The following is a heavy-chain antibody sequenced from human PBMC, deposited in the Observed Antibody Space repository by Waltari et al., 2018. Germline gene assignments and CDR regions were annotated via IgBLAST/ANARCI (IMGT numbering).Heavy chain of an antibody. CDR2: IGHDASAT. Sequence: EVQLVESGGALVQPGGSLRLSCTDSGFTFSNFWMTWVRQAPGKGLEWVAMIGHDASATYYVGSVKGRFTVSRDNAKSSLFVQMNSLSVEDTAVYYCARDFAYGRFDYWGQGTLVTVSS. V-gene: IGHV3-7*03. CDR3: ARDFAYGRFDY. D-gene: IGHD3-10*01. CDR1: GFTFSNFW. J-gene: IGHJ4*02.